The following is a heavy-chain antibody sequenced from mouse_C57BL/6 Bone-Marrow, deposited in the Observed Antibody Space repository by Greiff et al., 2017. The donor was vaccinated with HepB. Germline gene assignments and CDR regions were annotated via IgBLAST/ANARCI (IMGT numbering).Heavy chain of an antibody. J-gene: IGHJ2*01. D-gene: IGHD2-1*01. CDR1: GYTFTDYN. V-gene: IGHV1-18*01. Sequence: EVKLLESGPELVKPGASVKIPCKASGYTFTDYNMDWVKQSHGKSLEWIGDINPNNGGTIYNQKFKGKATLTVDKSSSTAYMELRSLTSEDTAVYYCARKGLYYGKSYFDYWGQGTTLTVSS. CDR3: ARKGLYYGKSYFDY. CDR2: INPNNGGT.